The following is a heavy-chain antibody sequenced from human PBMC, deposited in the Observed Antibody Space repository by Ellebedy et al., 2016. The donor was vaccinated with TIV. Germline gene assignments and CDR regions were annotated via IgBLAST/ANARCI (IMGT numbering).Heavy chain of an antibody. D-gene: IGHD6-13*01. V-gene: IGHV3-33*01. CDR3: ARDRNLFVAAAKWKPDYFDY. Sequence: GEPLKISCATSGFTFSNYGLHWVRQAPGKGLEWVAVIWFDGSYKYYADSVKGRFTISRDNSKNTLYLQMNSLRAEDTAVYYCARDRNLFVAAAKWKPDYFDYWGQGTLVTVSS. CDR2: IWFDGSYK. CDR1: GFTFSNYG. J-gene: IGHJ4*02.